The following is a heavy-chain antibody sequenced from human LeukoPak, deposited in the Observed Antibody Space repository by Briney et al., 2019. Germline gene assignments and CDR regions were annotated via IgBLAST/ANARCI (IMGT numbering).Heavy chain of an antibody. J-gene: IGHJ4*02. CDR1: GFTFSSYA. CDR2: ISYDGSNK. D-gene: IGHD5-12*01. Sequence: PGGSLRLSCAASGFTFSSYAMHWVRQAPGKGLEWVAVISYDGSNKYYADSVKGRFTISRDNSKNTLYLQMNSLRAEDTAVYYCARDGYSGYDWAPLWPDYWGQGTLVTVSS. CDR3: ARDGYSGYDWAPLWPDY. V-gene: IGHV3-30-3*01.